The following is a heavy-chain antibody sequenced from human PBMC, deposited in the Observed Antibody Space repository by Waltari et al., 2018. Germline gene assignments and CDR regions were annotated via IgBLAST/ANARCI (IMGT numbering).Heavy chain of an antibody. CDR3: ARHFVPAGGATTGFDY. CDR1: GGSISSSTYS. D-gene: IGHD4-17*01. CDR2: IYYSGST. J-gene: IGHJ4*02. Sequence: QLQLQESGPGLVKPSETLSLTCTVSGGSISSSTYSWGWIRQPPGKGLEWIGTIYYSGSTYYNPSLKSRLTISVDTSKNQFSLKLSSVTAADTAVYYCARHFVPAGGATTGFDYWGQGTLVTVSS. V-gene: IGHV4-39*07.